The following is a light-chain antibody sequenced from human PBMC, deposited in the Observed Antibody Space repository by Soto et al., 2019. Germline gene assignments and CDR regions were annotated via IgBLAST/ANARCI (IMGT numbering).Light chain of an antibody. Sequence: DIQMTQSPSSLSASVGDRVTITCRASQGIAKSLAWYQQKPEKAPKSLIYAASNLQSGVPSRFSGSGSGTEFTLTISSLQPEDFATYYCQQLHDYPITFGQGTRLEIK. CDR3: QQLHDYPIT. J-gene: IGKJ5*01. V-gene: IGKV1D-16*01. CDR2: AAS. CDR1: QGIAKS.